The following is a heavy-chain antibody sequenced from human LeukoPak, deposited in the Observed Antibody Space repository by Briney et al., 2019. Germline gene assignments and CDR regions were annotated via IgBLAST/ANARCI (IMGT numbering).Heavy chain of an antibody. CDR3: ARDRSYDFWSGYSTPDY. J-gene: IGHJ4*02. Sequence: SETLSLTCTVSGGSISSYYWSWIRQPPGKGLEWIGYIYYSGSTNYNPSLKSRVTISVDTSKNQFSLKLSSVTAADTAVYYCARDRSYDFWSGYSTPDYWGQGTLVTVSS. V-gene: IGHV4-59*12. D-gene: IGHD3-3*01. CDR1: GGSISSYY. CDR2: IYYSGST.